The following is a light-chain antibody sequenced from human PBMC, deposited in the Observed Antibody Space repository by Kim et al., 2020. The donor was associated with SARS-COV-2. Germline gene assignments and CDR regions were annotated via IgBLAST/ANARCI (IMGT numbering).Light chain of an antibody. CDR2: YDS. CDR3: QVWDSSSDHPV. V-gene: IGLV3-21*04. CDR1: NVGSKS. Sequence: APGKTARITCGGNNVGSKSVHWYQQKPGQAPVLVIYYDSDRPSGIPERCSGSNSGNTATLTISRVEAGDEADYYCQVWDSSSDHPVFGGGTQLTVL. J-gene: IGLJ3*02.